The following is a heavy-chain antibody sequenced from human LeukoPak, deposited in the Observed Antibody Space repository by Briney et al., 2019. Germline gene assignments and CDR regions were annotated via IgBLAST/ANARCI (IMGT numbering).Heavy chain of an antibody. CDR1: GDSIRSYY. CDR3: ARPDCSLTSGQYWYFDL. CDR2: IDYSGSA. J-gene: IGHJ2*01. D-gene: IGHD2-2*01. Sequence: PSETLSLTCTVSGDSIRSYYWSWIRQPPGKGLEWIGYIDYSGSADYNPSLNSRVTISVDTSKNHFSLKLSSVTAADTAVYYCARPDCSLTSGQYWYFDLWGRGTQVTVSS. V-gene: IGHV4-59*08.